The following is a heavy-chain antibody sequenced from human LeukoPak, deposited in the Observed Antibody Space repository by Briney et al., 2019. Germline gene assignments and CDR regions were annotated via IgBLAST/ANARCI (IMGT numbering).Heavy chain of an antibody. CDR1: GYTFTSYD. Sequence: ASVKVSCKASGYTFTSYDINWVRQATGQGLEWMGWMNPNSGNTGYAQKFQGRVTMTRNTSISAAYMELSSLRSEDTAVYYCARGYYDSSGYAHWGQGTLVTVSS. D-gene: IGHD3-22*01. V-gene: IGHV1-8*01. CDR2: MNPNSGNT. CDR3: ARGYYDSSGYAH. J-gene: IGHJ4*02.